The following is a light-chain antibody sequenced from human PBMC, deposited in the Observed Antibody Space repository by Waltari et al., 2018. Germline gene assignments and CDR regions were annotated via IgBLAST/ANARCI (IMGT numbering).Light chain of an antibody. Sequence: QSALTQPASVSGSPGQSITISCSGTDSDVGAYDFVSWYQRHPGKAPHLIIYEVSNRPAGLSHLFSASKSCNPATLAISGLEAEDEADYYCSSYTSSSAPGVFGTGTMLTVL. CDR1: DSDVGAYDF. CDR3: SSYTSSSAPGV. V-gene: IGLV2-14*01. CDR2: EVS. J-gene: IGLJ1*01.